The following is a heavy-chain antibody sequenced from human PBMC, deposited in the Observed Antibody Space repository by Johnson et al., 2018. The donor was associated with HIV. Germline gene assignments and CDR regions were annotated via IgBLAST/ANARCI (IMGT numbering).Heavy chain of an antibody. CDR2: ISYDGSNK. CDR1: GFTFSTYG. Sequence: QVQLVESGGGVVHPGRSLRLSCAASGFTFSTYGMHWVRQAPGRGLEWVAVISYDGSNKYNVHFTKGRFTISRDNAKNSLYLQMNSLRTEDTALYYCAKDLELTKDVLEIWGQGTMFTVSS. J-gene: IGHJ3*02. V-gene: IGHV3-30*18. CDR3: AKDLELTKDVLEI. D-gene: IGHD1-26*01.